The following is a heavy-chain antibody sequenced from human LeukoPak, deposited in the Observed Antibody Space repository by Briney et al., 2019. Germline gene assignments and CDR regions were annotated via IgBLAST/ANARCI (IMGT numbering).Heavy chain of an antibody. J-gene: IGHJ4*02. CDR2: IFYSGST. CDR1: GGSISSYY. Sequence: SETLSLTCTVSGGSISSYYWSWIRQPPGKGLEWIGYIFYSGSTNYNPSLESRITISMDTSKNQFSLRLSSVTAADTAVYYCARLYHVSSAYFLDYWGQGTLVTVSS. D-gene: IGHD3-22*01. CDR3: ARLYHVSSAYFLDY. V-gene: IGHV4-59*08.